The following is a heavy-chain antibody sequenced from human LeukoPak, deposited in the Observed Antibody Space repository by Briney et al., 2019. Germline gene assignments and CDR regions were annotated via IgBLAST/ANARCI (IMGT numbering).Heavy chain of an antibody. CDR1: GGSITSRNYY. D-gene: IGHD4-17*01. CDR2: VYYSGST. V-gene: IGHV4-39*02. Sequence: SETLSLTCTVYGGSITSRNYYWGWIRQPPGKGLEWIGSVYYSGSTYYNPSLKSRVTISVDTSKNKFSLKLRSVTAADTAVYFCARDYGDYVRGYYSDFWGQGTLVTVSS. CDR3: ARDYGDYVRGYYSDF. J-gene: IGHJ4*02.